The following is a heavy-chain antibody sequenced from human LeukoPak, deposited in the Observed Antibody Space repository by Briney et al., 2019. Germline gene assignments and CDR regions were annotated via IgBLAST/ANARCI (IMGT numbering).Heavy chain of an antibody. J-gene: IGHJ4*02. CDR1: GFTFSSYW. V-gene: IGHV3-23*01. Sequence: GGSLRLSCAASGFTFSSYWMHWVRQAPGKGLEWVSVISSSGGSTYYADSVKGRFTISRDNSKNTLYLQMNSLRAEDTAVYYCAKGSRSIAVDNLCDYWGQGTLVTVSS. D-gene: IGHD6-6*01. CDR3: AKGSRSIAVDNLCDY. CDR2: ISSSGGST.